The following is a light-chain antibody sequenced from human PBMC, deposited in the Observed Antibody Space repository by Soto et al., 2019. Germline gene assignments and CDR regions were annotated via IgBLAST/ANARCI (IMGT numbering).Light chain of an antibody. CDR3: SSYTSSSTVV. V-gene: IGLV2-14*01. J-gene: IGLJ2*01. CDR2: DVT. CDR1: SSDVGGYNF. Sequence: QSALTQPASVCGSPGQSITLSCTGTSSDVGGYNFVSWYQQHPGTAPKLMIYDVTNRPSGVSNRFSGSKSGNTASLTISGLQPEDEADYYCSSYTSSSTVVFGGGTKLTVL.